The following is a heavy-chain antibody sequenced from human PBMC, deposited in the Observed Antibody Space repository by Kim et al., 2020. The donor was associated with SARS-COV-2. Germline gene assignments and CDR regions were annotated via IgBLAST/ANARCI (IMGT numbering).Heavy chain of an antibody. J-gene: IGHJ6*02. CDR1: GFTFSSYA. Sequence: GGSLRLSCAASGFTFSSYAMHWVRQAPGKGLEWVAVISYDGSNKYYADSVKGRFTISRDNSKNTLYLQMNSLRAEDTAVYYCARDRGLTIFGVVNYYYYGMDVWGQGTTVTVSS. V-gene: IGHV3-30-3*01. CDR2: ISYDGSNK. D-gene: IGHD3-3*01. CDR3: ARDRGLTIFGVVNYYYYGMDV.